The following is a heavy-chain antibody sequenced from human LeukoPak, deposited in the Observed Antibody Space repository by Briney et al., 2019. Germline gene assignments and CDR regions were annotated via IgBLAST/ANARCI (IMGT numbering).Heavy chain of an antibody. J-gene: IGHJ4*02. CDR1: GFTFNSYG. Sequence: GGSLRLSCAASGFTFNSYGMHWVRQAPGKGLEWVAFIQYDGSNKYFADSVKGRFTISRDNAKNSLYLQMNSLRAEDTALYYCAKAHNSGYYYAFDYWGQGTLVTVSS. D-gene: IGHD3-22*01. V-gene: IGHV3-30*02. CDR3: AKAHNSGYYYAFDY. CDR2: IQYDGSNK.